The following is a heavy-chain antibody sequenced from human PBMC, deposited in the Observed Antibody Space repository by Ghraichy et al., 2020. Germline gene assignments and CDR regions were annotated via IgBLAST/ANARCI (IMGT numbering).Heavy chain of an antibody. CDR2: ISPYNGNT. Sequence: ASVKVSCKASGYTFTSYGISWVRQAPGQGLEWMGWISPYNGNTDYAQKFQGRLTMTTDTSTSTAYMELRSLRSDDTAVYYCARGLGRRTGTTQNDYWGQGTLVTVSS. CDR1: GYTFTSYG. J-gene: IGHJ4*02. CDR3: ARGLGRRTGTTQNDY. D-gene: IGHD1-7*01. V-gene: IGHV1-18*01.